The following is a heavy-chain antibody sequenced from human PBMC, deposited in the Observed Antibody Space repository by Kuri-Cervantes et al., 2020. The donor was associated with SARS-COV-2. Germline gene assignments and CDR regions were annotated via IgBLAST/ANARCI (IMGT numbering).Heavy chain of an antibody. Sequence: GESLKISCAASGFTFSSYAMHWVRQAPGKGLEYVSAISSNGGSTYYADSVKGRFTISRDNSKNTLYLQMSSLRAEDTAVYYCAKAISNYPSYYYYGMDVWGQGNTV. D-gene: IGHD4-11*01. J-gene: IGHJ6*01. V-gene: IGHV3-64D*08. CDR2: ISSNGGST. CDR3: AKAISNYPSYYYYGMDV. CDR1: GFTFSSYA.